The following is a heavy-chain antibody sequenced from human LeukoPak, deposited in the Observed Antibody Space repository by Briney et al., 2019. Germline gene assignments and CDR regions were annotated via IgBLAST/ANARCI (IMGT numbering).Heavy chain of an antibody. CDR3: AAVLGYYDSSGYYPHFDY. CDR1: GFTFSSSA. D-gene: IGHD3-22*01. J-gene: IGHJ4*02. Sequence: GASVKVSCKASGFTFSSSAMQWVRQARGQRLEWIEWIVVGSGNTNYAQKFQERVTITRDMSTSTAYMELSSLRAEDTAVYYCAAVLGYYDSSGYYPHFDYWGQGTLVTVSS. V-gene: IGHV1-58*02. CDR2: IVVGSGNT.